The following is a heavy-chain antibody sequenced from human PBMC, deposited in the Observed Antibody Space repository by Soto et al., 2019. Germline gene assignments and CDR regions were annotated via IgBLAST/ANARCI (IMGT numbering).Heavy chain of an antibody. CDR1: VFILFSYP. Sequence: PVVSLILSCSFSVFILFSYPISLFLQAPGKGLQWVSSISVSADNTYYADSVRGRFNISRDSSKRTLYLQMNSLRAEDTAVYYCAKDGIRGIQMEQWGQGNPVNVSS. CDR2: ISVSADNT. V-gene: IGHV3-23*01. D-gene: IGHD1-1*01. J-gene: IGHJ4*02. CDR3: AKDGIRGIQMEQ.